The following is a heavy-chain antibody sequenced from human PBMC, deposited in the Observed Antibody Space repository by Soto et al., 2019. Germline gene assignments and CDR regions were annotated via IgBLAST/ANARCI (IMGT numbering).Heavy chain of an antibody. CDR1: GYTFTSYG. CDR2: ISAYNGNT. Sequence: ASVKVSCKASGYTFTSYGISWVRQAPAQGLEWMGWISAYNGNTNYAQKLQGRVTMTTDTSTSTAYMELRSLRSDDTAVYYCASSLLVGYGLEGESHWGQGTLVTVSS. V-gene: IGHV1-18*01. D-gene: IGHD5-18*01. CDR3: ASSLLVGYGLEGESH. J-gene: IGHJ4*02.